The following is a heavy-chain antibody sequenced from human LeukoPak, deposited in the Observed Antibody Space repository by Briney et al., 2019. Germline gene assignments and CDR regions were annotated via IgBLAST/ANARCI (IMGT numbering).Heavy chain of an antibody. CDR1: GGSISSHY. CDR2: IYYSGST. Sequence: PSETLSLTCTVSGGSISSHYWSWIRQPPGKGLEWIGYIYYSGSTNYNPSLKSRVTISVDTSKNQFSLKLSSVTAADTAVYYCARYYYSNYEYYFDYWGQGTLVTVPS. CDR3: ARYYYSNYEYYFDY. J-gene: IGHJ4*02. V-gene: IGHV4-59*11. D-gene: IGHD4-11*01.